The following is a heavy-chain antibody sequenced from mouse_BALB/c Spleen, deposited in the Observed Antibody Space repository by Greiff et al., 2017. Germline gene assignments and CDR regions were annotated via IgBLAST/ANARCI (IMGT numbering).Heavy chain of an antibody. J-gene: IGHJ3*01. CDR3: AREGTYYGSSSFAY. V-gene: IGHV5-17*02. CDR2: ISSGSSTI. D-gene: IGHD1-1*01. CDR1: GFTFSSFG. Sequence: EVQRVESGGGLVQPGGSRKLSCAASGFTFSSFGMHWVRQAPEKGLEWVAYISSGSSTIYYADTVKGRFTISRDNPKNTLFLQMTSLRSEDTAMYYCAREGTYYGSSSFAYWGQGTLVTVSA.